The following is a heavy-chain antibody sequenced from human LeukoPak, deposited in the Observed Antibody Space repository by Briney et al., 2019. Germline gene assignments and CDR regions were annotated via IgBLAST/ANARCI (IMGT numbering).Heavy chain of an antibody. Sequence: SETLSLICTVSGGSISSSSYYWGWIRQPPGKGLEWIGSIYYSGSTYYNPSLKSRVTISVDTSKNQFSLKLSSVTAADTAVYYCARHEKEYQLLSIGWFDPWGQGTLVTVSS. D-gene: IGHD2-2*01. CDR1: GGSISSSSYY. V-gene: IGHV4-39*01. CDR3: ARHEKEYQLLSIGWFDP. CDR2: IYYSGST. J-gene: IGHJ5*02.